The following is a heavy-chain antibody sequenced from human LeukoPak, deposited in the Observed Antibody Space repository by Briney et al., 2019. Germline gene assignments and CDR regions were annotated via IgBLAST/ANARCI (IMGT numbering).Heavy chain of an antibody. J-gene: IGHJ4*02. CDR3: ARDTRIAAAYYFDY. V-gene: IGHV3-23*01. Sequence: PGGSLRLSCAATGLTVSSNFMSWVRQAPGKGLEWVSAISGSGGSTYYADSVKGRFTISRDNAKNSLYLQMNSLRAEDTAVYYCARDTRIAAAYYFDYWGQGTLVTVSS. CDR2: ISGSGGST. CDR1: GLTVSSNF. D-gene: IGHD6-13*01.